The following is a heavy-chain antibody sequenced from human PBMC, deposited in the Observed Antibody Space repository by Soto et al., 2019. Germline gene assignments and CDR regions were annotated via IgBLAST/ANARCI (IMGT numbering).Heavy chain of an antibody. J-gene: IGHJ3*02. D-gene: IGHD4-17*01. V-gene: IGHV3-53*01. Sequence: EEQLVESGGGLIQPGGSLRLSCAASGFAVSVSYMNWVRQAPGKGLEWVSLIYAGGGTYYAASVKGRFTISRDNSKNTLYLQMSSLRAEDTAVYYCARQRANEYGDPNDALDIWGQGTMVTVSS. CDR3: ARQRANEYGDPNDALDI. CDR1: GFAVSVSY. CDR2: IYAGGGT.